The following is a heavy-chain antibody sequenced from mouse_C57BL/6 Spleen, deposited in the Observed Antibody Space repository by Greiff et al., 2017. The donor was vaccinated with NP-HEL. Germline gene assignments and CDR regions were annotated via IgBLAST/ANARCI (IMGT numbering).Heavy chain of an antibody. Sequence: VKLMESGAELVRPGASVTLSCKASGYTFTDYEMHWVKQTPVHGLEWIGAIDPETGGTAYNQKFKGKAILTADKSSSTAYMELRSLTSEDSAVYYCTRGDNYDAMDYWGQGTSVTVSS. CDR3: TRGDNYDAMDY. CDR1: GYTFTDYE. V-gene: IGHV1-15*01. J-gene: IGHJ4*01. CDR2: IDPETGGT. D-gene: IGHD1-3*01.